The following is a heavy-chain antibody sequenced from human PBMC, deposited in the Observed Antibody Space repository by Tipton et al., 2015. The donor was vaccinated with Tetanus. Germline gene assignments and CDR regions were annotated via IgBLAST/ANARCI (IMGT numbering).Heavy chain of an antibody. CDR3: ARAEGNFTAAPPGYYNVYYYYGMDV. CDR1: GGSFSGYY. J-gene: IGHJ6*02. CDR2: INHSGST. Sequence: GLVKPSETLSLTCAVYGGSFSGYYWSWIRQPPGKGLEWIGEINHSGSTNYNPSLKSRVTISVDTSKDQFSLKLSSVTAADTAGDYCARAEGNFTAAPPGYYNVYYYYGMDVWGQGTTVTVSS. V-gene: IGHV4-34*01. D-gene: IGHD3-9*01.